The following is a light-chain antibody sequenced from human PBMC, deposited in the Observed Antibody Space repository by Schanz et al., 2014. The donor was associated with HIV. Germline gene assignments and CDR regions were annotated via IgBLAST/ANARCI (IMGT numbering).Light chain of an antibody. CDR2: QAS. Sequence: DIQLTQSPSTLSASIGDRVTITCRASQSISDGLAWYPQKPGKAPKLLIYQASGLETGVPSRFSGAGSETEFTLTIGSLQPDDFASYHCQQYYGYPWTFGQGTKVEIK. CDR1: QSISDG. V-gene: IGKV1-5*03. CDR3: QQYYGYPWT. J-gene: IGKJ1*01.